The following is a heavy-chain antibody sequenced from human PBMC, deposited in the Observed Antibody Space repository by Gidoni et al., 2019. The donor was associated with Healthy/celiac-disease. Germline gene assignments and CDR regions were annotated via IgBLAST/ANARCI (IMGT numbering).Heavy chain of an antibody. V-gene: IGHV3-48*03. CDR1: GFTFSSYE. J-gene: IGHJ4*02. CDR3: ARDRYFGELPFDY. Sequence: EVQLVESGGGLVQPGGSLRLSCAASGFTFSSYEMNWVRQAPGKGLEWVSYISSSGSTIYYADSVKGRFTISRDNAKNSLYLQMNSLRAEDTAVYYWARDRYFGELPFDYWGQGTLVTVSS. D-gene: IGHD3-10*01. CDR2: ISSSGSTI.